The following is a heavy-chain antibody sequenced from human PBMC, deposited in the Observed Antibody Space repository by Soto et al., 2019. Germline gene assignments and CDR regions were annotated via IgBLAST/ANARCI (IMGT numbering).Heavy chain of an antibody. V-gene: IGHV6-1*01. J-gene: IGHJ5*02. CDR1: GDSVSSNTVA. D-gene: IGHD1-20*01. CDR3: AGGGLTGDNWFDP. CDR2: TYYRSKWYI. Sequence: PSQTLSLTCAISGDSVSSNTVAWNWIRQSPSRGLEWLGRTYYRSKWYIDYAVSMKSRITINPDTSKNQFSLQLNSVTPEDTAVYYCAGGGLTGDNWFDPWGQGTLVTVSS.